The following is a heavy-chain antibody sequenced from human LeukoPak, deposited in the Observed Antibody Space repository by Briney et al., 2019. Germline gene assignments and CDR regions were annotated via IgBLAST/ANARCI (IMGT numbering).Heavy chain of an antibody. CDR2: IYYSGNT. CDR3: ARDVRAYDSSGYRYYYYMDV. CDR1: GGSISSSSYY. V-gene: IGHV4-39*07. Sequence: SETLSLTCTVSGGSISSSSYYWGWIRQPPGKGLEWIGNIYYSGNTYYNSSLKSRVTISVDTSKNQFSLRLSSVTAADTAVYYCARDVRAYDSSGYRYYYYMDVWGKGTTVTISS. D-gene: IGHD3-22*01. J-gene: IGHJ6*03.